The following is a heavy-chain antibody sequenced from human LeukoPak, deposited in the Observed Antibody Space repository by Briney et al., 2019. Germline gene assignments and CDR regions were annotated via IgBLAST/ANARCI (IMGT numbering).Heavy chain of an antibody. CDR1: GFTFSSYA. CDR3: ADRGYSYGPDY. V-gene: IGHV3-23*01. Sequence: GGSLRLSCAASGFTFSSYAMSWVRQAPGKGLEWVSAISGSGDSTYYADSVKSRFTISRDNSKNTLYLQMNSLRAEDTAVYYCADRGYSYGPDYWGQGTLVTVSS. CDR2: ISGSGDST. D-gene: IGHD5-18*01. J-gene: IGHJ4*02.